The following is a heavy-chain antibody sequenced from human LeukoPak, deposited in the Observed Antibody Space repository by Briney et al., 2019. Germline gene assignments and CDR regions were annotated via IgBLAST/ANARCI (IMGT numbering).Heavy chain of an antibody. J-gene: IGHJ4*02. D-gene: IGHD2-15*01. CDR3: AKDGRRDCSAAGCPSPR. CDR2: ITGGGGGT. V-gene: IGHV3-23*01. Sequence: GGSLRLSCAASGFTFPAYVMSWVRQAPGKGLEWVSTITGGGGGTYYAGSVKGRFTISRDNSKNTLYLQMNSLRAEDTAVYYCAKDGRRDCSAAGCPSPRWGQGNLVTVSS. CDR1: GFTFPAYV.